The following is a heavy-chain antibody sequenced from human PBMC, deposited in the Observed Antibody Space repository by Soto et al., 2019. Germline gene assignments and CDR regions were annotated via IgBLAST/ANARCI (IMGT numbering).Heavy chain of an antibody. CDR1: GGSFSGYY. Sequence: QVQLQQWGAGLLKPSETLSLTCAVYGGSFSGYYWSWIRQPPGKGLEWIGEINHSGSTNYNPSLKSRVTISVDTSKNQFSLKLSSVTAADTAVYYCARGLTVYSSSWYAYWGQGTLVTVSS. CDR3: ARGLTVYSSSWYAY. J-gene: IGHJ4*02. CDR2: INHSGST. V-gene: IGHV4-34*01. D-gene: IGHD6-13*01.